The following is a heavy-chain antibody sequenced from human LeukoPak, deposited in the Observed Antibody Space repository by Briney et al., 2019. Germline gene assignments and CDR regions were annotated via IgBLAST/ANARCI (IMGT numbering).Heavy chain of an antibody. Sequence: GGFLRLSCAASGFTFSSYSMNWVRQAPGKGLEWISYISSSSSTIYYADSVKGRFTISRDNAKNSLYLQMNSLRAEDTAVYYCARYGDAWWFDPWGQGALVTVSS. D-gene: IGHD4-17*01. J-gene: IGHJ5*02. CDR3: ARYGDAWWFDP. V-gene: IGHV3-48*04. CDR2: ISSSSSTI. CDR1: GFTFSSYS.